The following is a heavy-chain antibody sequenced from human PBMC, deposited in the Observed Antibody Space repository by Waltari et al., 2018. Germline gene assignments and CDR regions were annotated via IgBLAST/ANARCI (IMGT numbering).Heavy chain of an antibody. V-gene: IGHV4-39*01. D-gene: IGHD3-3*01. CDR3: ARQLRFVDWIPRYFDS. J-gene: IGHJ4*02. Sequence: QMELQESGPRLVKPSETLSLTCNVSGDSISGSRNYWAWLRQPPGKNLQWSGSIYYSGTTYYNPSLKGRFAISVDTSRNQFSRNVNSVTAADTGIDYCARQLRFVDWIPRYFDSWGRGTLATVSS. CDR2: IYYSGTT. CDR1: GDSISGSRNY.